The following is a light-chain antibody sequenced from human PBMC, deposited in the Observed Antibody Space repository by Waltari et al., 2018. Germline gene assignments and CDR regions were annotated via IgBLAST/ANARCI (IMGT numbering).Light chain of an antibody. Sequence: DIQMTQTPSSLSASVGDIITITCRASPSISSYLNWYQQKPGKDPKLLIYAASSLQSGVPSRFSGSGSGTDFTLTISSLQPEDFATYYCQQSYSTPPYTFGQGTKLEIK. J-gene: IGKJ2*01. CDR3: QQSYSTPPYT. CDR1: PSISSY. V-gene: IGKV1-39*01. CDR2: AAS.